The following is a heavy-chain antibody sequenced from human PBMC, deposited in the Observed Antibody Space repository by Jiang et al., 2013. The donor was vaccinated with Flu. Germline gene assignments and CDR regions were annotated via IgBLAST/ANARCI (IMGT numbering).Heavy chain of an antibody. CDR3: ARGPVVVVAATHGEPNWFDP. CDR2: YSGST. V-gene: IGHV4-59*09. Sequence: YSGSTNYNPSLKSRVTISVDTSKNQFSLKLSSVTAADTAVYYCARGPVVVVAATHGEPNWFDPWGQGTLVTVSS. D-gene: IGHD2-15*01. J-gene: IGHJ5*02.